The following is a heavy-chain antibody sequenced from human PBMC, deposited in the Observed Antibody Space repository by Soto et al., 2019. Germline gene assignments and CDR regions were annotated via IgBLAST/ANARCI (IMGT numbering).Heavy chain of an antibody. CDR1: GFTFSSYA. V-gene: IGHV3-23*01. J-gene: IGHJ6*02. CDR3: AKVGGEQIGHHYYYGMDV. D-gene: IGHD6-6*01. CDR2: ISGSGGST. Sequence: EVQLLESGGGLAQPGGSLTLSCAASGFTFSSYAMSWVRQAPGKGLEWVSAISGSGGSTHYAASVKGRFTVSRDNSKNTLYLQMNSLIAEDTAVYYCAKVGGEQIGHHYYYGMDVWGQGTTVTVSS.